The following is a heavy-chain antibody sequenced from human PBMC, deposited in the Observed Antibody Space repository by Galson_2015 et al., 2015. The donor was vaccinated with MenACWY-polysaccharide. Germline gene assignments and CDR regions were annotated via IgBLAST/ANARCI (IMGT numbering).Heavy chain of an antibody. J-gene: IGHJ3*02. CDR3: AREGSRIVFHDFDT. CDR1: GSRFSNSG. CDR2: IQYDGSKI. Sequence: SLRLSCAASGSRFSNSGMHWVRQAPGKGLECVAVIQYDGSKIVYADSVKGRFTISRDNSKNTLFLEVNSLGAEDTAVYYCAREGSRIVFHDFDTWGQGTMVTVSS. V-gene: IGHV3-33*01. D-gene: IGHD6-13*01.